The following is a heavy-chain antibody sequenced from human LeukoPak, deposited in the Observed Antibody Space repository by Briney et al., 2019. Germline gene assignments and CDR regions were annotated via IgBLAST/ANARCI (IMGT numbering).Heavy chain of an antibody. V-gene: IGHV3-7*01. CDR1: QFSISYYW. J-gene: IGHJ4*02. D-gene: IGHD6-19*01. CDR2: IKEDGRDI. CDR3: VRGTGWFFGL. Sequence: GGSLRLSCAASQFSISYYWMHWVRQAPGKELAWVASIKEDGRDIHYLDSVKGRFSISRDNAKNSLYLEMNTLRAEDTAVYYCVRGTGWFFGLWGQGSLVTVSS.